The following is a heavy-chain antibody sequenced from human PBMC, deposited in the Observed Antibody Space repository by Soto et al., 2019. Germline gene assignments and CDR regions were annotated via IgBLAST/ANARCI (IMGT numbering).Heavy chain of an antibody. CDR1: GYTFTSYY. CDR3: ARACITMVRRVIGGMDV. J-gene: IGHJ6*02. D-gene: IGHD3-10*01. Sequence: ASVKVSCKASGYTFTSYYMHWVRQAPGQGLEWMGIINPSGGSTSYAQKFQGRVTMTRDTSTSTVYMELSSLRSEDTAVYYCARACITMVRRVIGGMDVWGQRTTLTVSS. CDR2: INPSGGST. V-gene: IGHV1-46*01.